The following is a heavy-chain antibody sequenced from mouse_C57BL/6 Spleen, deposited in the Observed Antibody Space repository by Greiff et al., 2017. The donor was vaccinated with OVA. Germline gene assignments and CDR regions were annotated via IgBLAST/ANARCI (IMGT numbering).Heavy chain of an antibody. V-gene: IGHV1-18*01. D-gene: IGHD2-4*01. CDR2: INPNNGGT. CDR3: ARGRAFYYDYDEGSFAY. J-gene: IGHJ3*01. Sequence: VQLQQSGPELVKPGASVKIPCKASGYTFTDYNMDWVKQSHGKSLEWIGDINPNNGGTIYNQKFKGKATLTVDKSSSPAYMELRSLTSEDTAVYYCARGRAFYYDYDEGSFAYWGQGTLVTVSA. CDR1: GYTFTDYN.